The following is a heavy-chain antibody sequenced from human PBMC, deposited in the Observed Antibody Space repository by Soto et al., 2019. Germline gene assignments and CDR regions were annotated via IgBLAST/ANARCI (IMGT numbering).Heavy chain of an antibody. D-gene: IGHD5-12*01. CDR1: GFTFSSYE. CDR2: ISSSGSTI. J-gene: IGHJ4*02. CDR3: ARDWWMATNTRAFDY. Sequence: EVQLVESGGGLVQPGGSLRLSCAASGFTFSSYEMNWVRQAPGKGLEWVSYISSSGSTIYYADSVKGRFTISRDNAKNSLYLQMNSLRVEDTAVYYCARDWWMATNTRAFDYWGQGTLVTVSS. V-gene: IGHV3-48*03.